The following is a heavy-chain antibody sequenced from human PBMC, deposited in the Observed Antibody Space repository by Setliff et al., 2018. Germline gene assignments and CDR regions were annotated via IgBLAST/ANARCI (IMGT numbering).Heavy chain of an antibody. Sequence: GGSLRLSCAASGFTFRGFAMHWVRQTPGKGLEWVAFIRHDESDIYYTNSVKGRFTVSRDNSKNTLYLQMNILRPEDTALYYCVRDSSADYYDNDYFKYWGQGALVTVSS. CDR2: IRHDESDI. D-gene: IGHD2-21*02. CDR1: GFTFRGFA. CDR3: VRDSSADYYDNDYFKY. J-gene: IGHJ1*01. V-gene: IGHV3-30*02.